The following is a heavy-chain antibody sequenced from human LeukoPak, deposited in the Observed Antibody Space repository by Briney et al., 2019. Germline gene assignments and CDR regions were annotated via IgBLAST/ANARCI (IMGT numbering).Heavy chain of an antibody. D-gene: IGHD2-2*02. CDR3: ARMYCSSTTCYTDAFDI. J-gene: IGHJ3*02. Sequence: GGSLRLSCAASGFTFSSYWMSWVRQAPGKGLEWVANIKQDGSEKYYVDSVKGRFTISRDNAKNSLYLQMNSLRAEDTAVYYCARMYCSSTTCYTDAFDIWGQGTMVTVSS. CDR2: IKQDGSEK. CDR1: GFTFSSYW. V-gene: IGHV3-7*01.